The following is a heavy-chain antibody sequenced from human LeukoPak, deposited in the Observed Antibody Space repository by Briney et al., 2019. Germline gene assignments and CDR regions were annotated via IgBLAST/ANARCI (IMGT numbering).Heavy chain of an antibody. CDR3: ARSSAVVPATFDY. V-gene: IGHV3-11*04. Sequence: PGGSLRLSCAASGFTFSDYYLSWIRQAPGKGLEWISFISNSAGTIYSADSVKGRFTVSSDKAKNSLYLQMNDLRDEDTAVYYCARSSAVVPATFDYWGQGTLVTVSS. CDR1: GFTFSDYY. CDR2: ISNSAGTI. J-gene: IGHJ4*02. D-gene: IGHD2-15*01.